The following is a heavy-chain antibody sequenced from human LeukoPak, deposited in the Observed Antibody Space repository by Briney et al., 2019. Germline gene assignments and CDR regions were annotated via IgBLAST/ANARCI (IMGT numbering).Heavy chain of an antibody. CDR3: AKSSSSPRLFDY. D-gene: IGHD6-6*01. J-gene: IGHJ4*02. CDR2: ISGSGDST. CDR1: GFTFSSYA. Sequence: GGSLRLSCAASGFTFSSYAMSWVRQAPGKGLDWVSAISGSGDSTYYADSVKGRFTISRDNYKNTLYLQMNSLRAEDTAVYYCAKSSSSPRLFDYWGQGTLVTVSS. V-gene: IGHV3-23*01.